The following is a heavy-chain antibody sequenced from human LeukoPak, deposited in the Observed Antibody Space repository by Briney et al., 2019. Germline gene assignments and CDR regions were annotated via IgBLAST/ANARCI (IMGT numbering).Heavy chain of an antibody. CDR3: ARNYGFGAYYFDY. V-gene: IGHV4-61*01. D-gene: IGHD3-10*01. J-gene: IGHJ4*02. Sequence: SETLSLTCTVSSGSISTSNYYWSWIRQPPGKGLEWIGYIYYSGSTNYNPSLKSRVTISVDTSKNQFSLKLSSVTAADTAVYYCARNYGFGAYYFDYWGQGTLVTVSS. CDR2: IYYSGST. CDR1: SGSISTSNYY.